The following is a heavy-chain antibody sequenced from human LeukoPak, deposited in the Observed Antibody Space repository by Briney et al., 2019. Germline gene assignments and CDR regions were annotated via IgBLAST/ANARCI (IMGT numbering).Heavy chain of an antibody. J-gene: IGHJ6*03. V-gene: IGHV3-48*03. CDR3: ARDEYSGLYYYMDV. D-gene: IGHD5-12*01. CDR2: IGSTTNSI. Sequence: PGVPLRLSCAASGLSLSSYEMNWVRQAPGKGLEWVSYIGSTTNSIYYEDSVKGRFTISRDNTKKSLHLQMISLRAEDTAVYYCARDEYSGLYYYMDVWGKGTTVTVSS. CDR1: GLSLSSYE.